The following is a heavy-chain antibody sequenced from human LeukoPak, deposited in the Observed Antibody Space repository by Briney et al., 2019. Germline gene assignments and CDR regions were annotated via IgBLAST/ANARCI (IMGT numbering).Heavy chain of an antibody. CDR3: ARDEGGGSSINYGMDA. CDR1: GFTFSSYS. CDR2: ISSSSSYI. V-gene: IGHV3-21*01. Sequence: GGPLRLSCAASGFTFSSYSMNWVRQAPGKGLEWVSSISSSSSYIYYADSVKGRFTISRDNAKNSLYLQMNSLRAEDTAVYYCARDEGGGSSINYGMDAWGQGTTVTVSS. J-gene: IGHJ6*02. D-gene: IGHD2-15*01.